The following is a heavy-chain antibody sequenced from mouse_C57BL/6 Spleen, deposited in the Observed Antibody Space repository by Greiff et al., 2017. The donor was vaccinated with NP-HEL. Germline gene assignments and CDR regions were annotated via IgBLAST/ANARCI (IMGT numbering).Heavy chain of an antibody. CDR3: ARGGVVANAMDY. CDR2: IYPGDGDT. Sequence: VQLQQSGPELVKPGASVKISCKASGYAFSSSWMNWVKQRPGKGLEWIGRIYPGDGDTNYNGKFKGKATLTADNSSSTAYMQLGGLTSEDSAVYFCARGGVVANAMDYWGQGTSVTVSS. D-gene: IGHD1-1*01. V-gene: IGHV1-82*01. CDR1: GYAFSSSW. J-gene: IGHJ4*01.